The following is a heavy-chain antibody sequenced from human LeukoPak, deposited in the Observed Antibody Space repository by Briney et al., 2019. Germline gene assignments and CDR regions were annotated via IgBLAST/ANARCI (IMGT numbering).Heavy chain of an antibody. J-gene: IGHJ3*02. D-gene: IGHD5-12*01. CDR3: ARVGGYSGYDWADDAFDI. CDR1: GYTFTSYD. V-gene: IGHV1-8*03. CDR2: MNTNSGNT. Sequence: GASVKVSCKASGYTFTSYDINWVRQATGQGLEWMGWMNTNSGNTGYAQKFQGRVTITRNTSISTAYMELSSLRSEDTAVYYCARVGGYSGYDWADDAFDIWGQGTMVTVSS.